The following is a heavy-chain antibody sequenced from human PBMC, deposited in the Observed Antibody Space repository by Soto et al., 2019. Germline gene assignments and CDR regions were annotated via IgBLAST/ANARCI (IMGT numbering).Heavy chain of an antibody. D-gene: IGHD2-8*01. V-gene: IGHV3-30*18. CDR2: ISYDGSHQ. Sequence: VGSLRLSCAASGFTFSNYGMHWVRQTPGKGLEWVAVISYDGSHQFYTDSVKSRFTISRDNSKNTLYLQMNSLKTEDTAMYYCAKDPKCCTIGSHFLDNWFDPWGQETLVTVSS. CDR3: AKDPKCCTIGSHFLDNWFDP. J-gene: IGHJ5*02. CDR1: GFTFSNYG.